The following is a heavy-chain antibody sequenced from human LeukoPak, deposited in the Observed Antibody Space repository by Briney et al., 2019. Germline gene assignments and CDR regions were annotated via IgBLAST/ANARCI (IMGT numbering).Heavy chain of an antibody. CDR3: ARDFPLMTTVTTWFDY. J-gene: IGHJ4*02. D-gene: IGHD4-17*01. V-gene: IGHV3-21*01. CDR2: ISSSSTYI. CDR1: GFTFSSYS. Sequence: PGGSLRLSCVASGFTFSSYSMNWVRQAPGKGLEWVSSISSSSTYIYYTDSMKGRFTISRDNAKNSLYLQMNSLRAEDTAVYYCARDFPLMTTVTTWFDYWGQGTLVTVSS.